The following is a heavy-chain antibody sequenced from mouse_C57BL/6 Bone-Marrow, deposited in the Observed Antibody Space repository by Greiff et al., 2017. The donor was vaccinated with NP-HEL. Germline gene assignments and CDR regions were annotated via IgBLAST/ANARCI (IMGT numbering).Heavy chain of an antibody. CDR3: ARPLNWVPFAY. CDR1: GFTFSDYG. CDR2: ISNLAYSI. J-gene: IGHJ3*01. D-gene: IGHD4-1*02. Sequence: EVKLMESGGGLVQPGGSLKLSCAASGFTFSDYGMAWVRQAPRKGPEWVAFISNLAYSIYYADTVTGRFTISRENAKNTLYLEMSSLRSEDTAMYYCARPLNWVPFAYWGQGTLVTVSA. V-gene: IGHV5-15*01.